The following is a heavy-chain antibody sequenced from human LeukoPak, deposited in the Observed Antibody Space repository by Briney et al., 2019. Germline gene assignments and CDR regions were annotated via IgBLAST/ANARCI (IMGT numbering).Heavy chain of an antibody. Sequence: EPSETLSLTCTVSGGSISTYYWSWIRQPPGKRLEWIGYIYYSGSTNYNPSLKSRVTMSVDTSKNQFSLKLRSVTAADTAVYYCARGLVGYSSGWYYFDYWGQGTLVTVSS. V-gene: IGHV4-59*01. CDR3: ARGLVGYSSGWYYFDY. D-gene: IGHD6-19*01. CDR2: IYYSGST. J-gene: IGHJ4*02. CDR1: GGSISTYY.